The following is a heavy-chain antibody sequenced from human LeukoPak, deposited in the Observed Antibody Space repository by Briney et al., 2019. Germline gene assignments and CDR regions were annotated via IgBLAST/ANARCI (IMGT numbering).Heavy chain of an antibody. CDR2: IYHSGNT. J-gene: IGHJ2*01. D-gene: IGHD4-17*01. CDR1: GYSISSGYY. Sequence: PSGTLSLTCAVSGYSISSGYYCGWSRQPPGEGMEWVGSIYHSGNTYYNPTLRGRVTISVDMSKNQFSLKLSSAAAADTAFYYCARPQYGYAAYFEFWRRGTLVTVSS. V-gene: IGHV4-38-2*01. CDR3: ARPQYGYAAYFEF.